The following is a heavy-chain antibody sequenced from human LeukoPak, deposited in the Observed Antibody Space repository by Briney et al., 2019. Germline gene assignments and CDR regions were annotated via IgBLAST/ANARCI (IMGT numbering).Heavy chain of an antibody. CDR2: IKQDGSEK. CDR3: AREDRDGYNHPYCDY. CDR1: GFTFSSYW. V-gene: IGHV3-7*01. Sequence: PGGSLRLSCAASGFTFSSYWMSWVRQAPGKGLEWVANIKQDGSEKYYVDSVKGRFTISRDNAKNSLYLQMNSLRAEDTAVYYCAREDRDGYNHPYCDYWGQGTLVTVSS. J-gene: IGHJ4*02. D-gene: IGHD5-24*01.